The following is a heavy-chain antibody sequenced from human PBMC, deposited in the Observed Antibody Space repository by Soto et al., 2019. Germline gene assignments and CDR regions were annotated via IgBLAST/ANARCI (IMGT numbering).Heavy chain of an antibody. CDR1: GFTVSSKY. CDR3: AKDRYLDHDSRGYLFDN. J-gene: IGHJ4*02. Sequence: GSLRLSCAASGFTVSSKYMSWVRQAPGKGLEWVSLIQSGGPTYYADSVKGRFTISRDTSENTVHLQMDSLRAEDTAVYYCAKDRYLDHDSRGYLFDNWGQGTLVTVSS. CDR2: IQSGGPT. V-gene: IGHV3-66*01. D-gene: IGHD3-22*01.